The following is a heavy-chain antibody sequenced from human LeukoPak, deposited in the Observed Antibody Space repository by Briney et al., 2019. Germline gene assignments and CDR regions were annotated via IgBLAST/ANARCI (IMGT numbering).Heavy chain of an antibody. CDR2: IYSGGST. CDR1: GFTVSSNY. J-gene: IGHJ3*02. D-gene: IGHD6-6*01. CDR3: AREGLWGAARDAFDI. V-gene: IGHV3-66*01. Sequence: PGGSLRLSCAASGFTVSSNYMSWVRHAPGKGLEGVSVIYSGGSTYYADSVEGRFTISRDNAKNSLYLQMNSLRVEDTAVYYCAREGLWGAARDAFDIWGQGTMVTVSS.